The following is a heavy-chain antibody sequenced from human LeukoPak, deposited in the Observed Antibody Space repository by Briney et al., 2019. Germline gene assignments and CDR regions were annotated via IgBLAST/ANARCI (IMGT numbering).Heavy chain of an antibody. J-gene: IGHJ4*02. CDR1: GFTFTNAW. Sequence: GGSLRLSCVDSGFTFTNAWMSWVRQAPGKGLEWIGRIKSKTDGETTNYAEPVRGRSTISRDDSKSAVYLQMNSLKIEDTAVYYCTTDLGTYYHGSQRLIPIDYWGQGTLVTVSS. CDR2: IKSKTDGETT. V-gene: IGHV3-15*01. D-gene: IGHD3-10*01. CDR3: TTDLGTYYHGSQRLIPIDY.